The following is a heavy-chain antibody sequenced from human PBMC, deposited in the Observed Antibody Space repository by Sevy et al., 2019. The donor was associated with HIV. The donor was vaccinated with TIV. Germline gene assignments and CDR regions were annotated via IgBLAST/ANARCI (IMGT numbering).Heavy chain of an antibody. J-gene: IGHJ3*02. CDR1: GFTFSSYG. Sequence: GGSLRLSCAASGFTFSSYGMHWVRQAPGKGLEWVAVIWYDGSDKYYADSVKGRFTITRDNSKNTLYLQMNSLRAEDTAGYYCARESGAFDIWGQGTMVTVSS. CDR3: ARESGAFDI. D-gene: IGHD1-26*01. CDR2: IWYDGSDK. V-gene: IGHV3-33*01.